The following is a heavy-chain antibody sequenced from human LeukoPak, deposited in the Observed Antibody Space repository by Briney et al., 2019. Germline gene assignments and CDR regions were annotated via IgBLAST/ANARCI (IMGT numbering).Heavy chain of an antibody. V-gene: IGHV4-34*01. Sequence: SETLSLTCAVYGGSFSGYYWSWIRQPPGKGLEWIGEINHSGSTNYNPSLKSRVTISVDTSKNQFSLKLSSVTAADTAVYYCARELGSVFDYWGQGTLVTVSS. CDR3: ARELGSVFDY. J-gene: IGHJ4*02. CDR2: INHSGST. D-gene: IGHD3-10*01. CDR1: GGSFSGYY.